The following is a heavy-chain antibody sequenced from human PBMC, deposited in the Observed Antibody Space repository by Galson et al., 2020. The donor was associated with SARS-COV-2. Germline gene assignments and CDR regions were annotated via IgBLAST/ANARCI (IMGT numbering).Heavy chain of an antibody. D-gene: IGHD3-3*01. J-gene: IGHJ6*02. CDR1: GYTFTSYD. CDR2: MNPNSGNT. CDR3: ARDFDFGVVLYGMDV. Sequence: ASVKVSFTSSGYTFTSYDINWVRQATGQGLEWMGWMNPNSGNTGYAQKFQGRVTMTRNTSISTAYMELSSLRSEDTAVYYCARDFDFGVVLYGMDVWGQGTTVTVSS. V-gene: IGHV1-8*01.